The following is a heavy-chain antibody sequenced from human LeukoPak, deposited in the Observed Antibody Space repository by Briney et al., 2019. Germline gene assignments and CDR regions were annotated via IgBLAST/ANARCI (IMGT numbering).Heavy chain of an antibody. D-gene: IGHD6-13*01. CDR3: ARMGYSSSRRGSDY. CDR2: INTDGSSTTYT. J-gene: IGHJ4*02. CDR1: GFTFSSYW. Sequence: GGSLRLSCAASGFTFSSYWMHWVRQAPGKGLVWVSRINTDGSSTTYTIYADSVKGRFTISRDNAKNTLFLQMNSLRPEDTAVYYCARMGYSSSRRGSDYWGQGTLVTVSS. V-gene: IGHV3-74*01.